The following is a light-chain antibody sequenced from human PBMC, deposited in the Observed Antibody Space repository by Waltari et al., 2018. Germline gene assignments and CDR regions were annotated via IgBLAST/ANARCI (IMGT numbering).Light chain of an antibody. J-gene: IGKJ5*01. CDR2: DAS. V-gene: IGKV3-11*01. Sequence: GERATLSCRASRSVSSYLAWYQQKPGQAPRLLIYDASNRATGIPARFSGSGSGTDFTLTISTLEPEDFAVYYCQQRSNWPPITFGQGTRLEIK. CDR1: RSVSSY. CDR3: QQRSNWPPIT.